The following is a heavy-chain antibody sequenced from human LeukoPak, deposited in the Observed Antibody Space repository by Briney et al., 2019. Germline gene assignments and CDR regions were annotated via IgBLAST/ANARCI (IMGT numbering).Heavy chain of an antibody. Sequence: SETLSLTCTVSGGSISSHYWSWIRQPPGKGLEWIGYIYYSGSTNYNPSLKSRVTISVDTSKNQSSLKLSSVTAADTAVYYCAREGGGYYIAFDIWGQGTMVTVSS. D-gene: IGHD3-22*01. CDR3: AREGGGYYIAFDI. J-gene: IGHJ3*02. V-gene: IGHV4-59*11. CDR1: GGSISSHY. CDR2: IYYSGST.